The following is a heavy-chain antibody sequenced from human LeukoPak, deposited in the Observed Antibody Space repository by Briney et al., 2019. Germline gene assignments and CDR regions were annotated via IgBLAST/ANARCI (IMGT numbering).Heavy chain of an antibody. V-gene: IGHV1-46*01. J-gene: IGHJ4*02. CDR1: GYIFTDYY. D-gene: IGHD4-23*01. Sequence: GASVKVSCKTSGYIFTDYYMHWVRQAPGQGFEWMGMINPSGGSISGGSTNYAQKFQDRVTMTRDTSTSTVYMELSSLRSEDTAIYYCARLGGNLRLDYWGQGTLVTVSS. CDR3: ARLGGNLRLDY. CDR2: INPSGGSISGGST.